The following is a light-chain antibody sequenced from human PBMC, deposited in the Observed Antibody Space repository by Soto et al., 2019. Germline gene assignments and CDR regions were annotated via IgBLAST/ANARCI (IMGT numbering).Light chain of an antibody. CDR1: QGISIA. CDR2: DAS. V-gene: IGKV1-13*02. J-gene: IGKJ4*01. CDR3: QQFNSYPRLT. Sequence: AIQLTQSPSSLSASVGDRVTITCRASQGISIALAWYQQKPGKAPKLLIYDASSLESGVPSRFSGSGSGTDFTLTISSLQPEDFATYYCQQFNSYPRLTFGGGTKVEIK.